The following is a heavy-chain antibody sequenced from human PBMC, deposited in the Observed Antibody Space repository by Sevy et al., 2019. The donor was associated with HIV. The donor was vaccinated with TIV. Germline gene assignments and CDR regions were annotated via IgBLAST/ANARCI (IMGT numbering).Heavy chain of an antibody. V-gene: IGHV3-23*01. CDR2: MSGGGGSI. J-gene: IGHJ5*02. Sequence: GGSLRLSCAASGFSFSKFAMSWVRQAPGKGLEWVAGMSGGGGSIFYADSVKGRFIISRDNFRNTLHLQMNSLRVEDTAVYFCAKERKYCPGGGYSPPTRFDPWGQGTLVTVSS. CDR1: GFSFSKFA. CDR3: AKERKYCPGGGYSPPTRFDP. D-gene: IGHD2-21*02.